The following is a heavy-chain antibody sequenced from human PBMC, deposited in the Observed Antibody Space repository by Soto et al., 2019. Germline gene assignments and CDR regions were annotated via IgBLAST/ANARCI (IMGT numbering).Heavy chain of an antibody. J-gene: IGHJ4*02. CDR2: ISSSSSYI. Sequence: GGSLRLSCAASGFTFSSYSMNWVRQAPGKGLEWVSSISSSSSYIYYADSVKGRFTISRDNAKNSLYLQMNSLKAEDTAVYYCARYGRSGLWFDYWGQGTLVTVSS. CDR1: GFTFSSYS. CDR3: ARYGRSGLWFDY. V-gene: IGHV3-21*01. D-gene: IGHD6-25*01.